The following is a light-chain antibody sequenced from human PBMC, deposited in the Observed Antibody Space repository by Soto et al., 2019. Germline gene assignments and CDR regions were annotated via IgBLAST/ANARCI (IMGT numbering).Light chain of an antibody. J-gene: IGKJ5*01. V-gene: IGKV1-39*01. CDR1: QSISSY. CDR3: QQSYSTPIT. Sequence: DIQMTQSPSSLSASVGGRVTITCRASQSISSYLNWYQQKPGKAPKLLIYAASSLQSGVPSRFSGSGSGTDSTLTISSLQPEDFATYYCQQSYSTPITFGQGTRLEIK. CDR2: AAS.